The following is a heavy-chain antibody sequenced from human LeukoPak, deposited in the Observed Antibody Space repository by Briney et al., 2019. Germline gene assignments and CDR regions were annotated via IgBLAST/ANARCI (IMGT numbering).Heavy chain of an antibody. V-gene: IGHV3-48*03. CDR1: GFTFSSYE. CDR2: ISSSGSTI. Sequence: AGGSLRLSCAASGFTFSSYEMNWVRQAPGKGLEWVSYISSSGSTIYYADSVKGRFTISRDNAKHSLYLQMNSLRAEDTAVYYCARDPPPAYYYDSSGSLVGYWGQGTLVTVSS. D-gene: IGHD3-22*01. CDR3: ARDPPPAYYYDSSGSLVGY. J-gene: IGHJ4*02.